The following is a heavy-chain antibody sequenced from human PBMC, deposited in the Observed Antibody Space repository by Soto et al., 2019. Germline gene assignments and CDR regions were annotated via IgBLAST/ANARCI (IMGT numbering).Heavy chain of an antibody. CDR3: ARLGWGNGDSDY. V-gene: IGHV4-39*01. J-gene: IGHJ4*02. D-gene: IGHD2-21*01. CDR1: GGSISKSNYF. Sequence: QLQLQESGPGLVKASETLSLTCTVSGGSISKSNYFWGWVRQAPGKGLEWIASILYSGTTSYNSSLRSRVAISVDTSNNQFSLELNSVTAADTAVYYCARLGWGNGDSDYWGQGTLVTVSS. CDR2: ILYSGTT.